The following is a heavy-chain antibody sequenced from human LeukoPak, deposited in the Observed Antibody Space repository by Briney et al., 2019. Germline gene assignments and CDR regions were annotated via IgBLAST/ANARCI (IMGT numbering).Heavy chain of an antibody. D-gene: IGHD4-17*01. CDR2: ISYDGSHK. V-gene: IGHV3-30*04. J-gene: IGHJ4*02. CDR1: GFTFSNYA. CDR3: ARRSGDYGLDY. Sequence: GRSLRLSCAASGFTFSNYAMHWVRQAPGKGLEWVTVISYDGSHKYYADSVKGRFTISRDNSKNTLYLQMNSLRAEDTAVYYCARRSGDYGLDYWGQGTLVTVSS.